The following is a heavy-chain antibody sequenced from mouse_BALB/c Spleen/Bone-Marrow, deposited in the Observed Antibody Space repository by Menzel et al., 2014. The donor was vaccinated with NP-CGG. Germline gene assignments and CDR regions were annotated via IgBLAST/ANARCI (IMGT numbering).Heavy chain of an antibody. CDR2: IYPGDGST. CDR3: ARSGDSSGYGFAY. Sequence: QVQLQQSGPELVKPGAPVKISCKASGYTFTSYDINWVKQRPGQGLEWIGWIYPGDGSTKYNEKFKGKATLTADKSSSTAYMQLSSLTSENSAVYFCARSGDSSGYGFAYWGQGTLVTVSA. CDR1: GYTFTSYD. J-gene: IGHJ3*01. D-gene: IGHD3-2*01. V-gene: IGHV1S56*01.